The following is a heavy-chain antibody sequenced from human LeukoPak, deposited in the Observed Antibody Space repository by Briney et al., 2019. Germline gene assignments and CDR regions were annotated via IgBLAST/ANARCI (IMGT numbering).Heavy chain of an antibody. CDR2: IYYSGST. D-gene: IGHD5-12*01. V-gene: IGHV4-59*01. CDR1: GGSISGYY. J-gene: IGHJ6*03. Sequence: PSETLSLTCTVSGGSISGYYWSWIRQPPGKGLEWIGYIYYSGSTNYNPSLKSRVTISVDTSKNQFSLKLSSVTAADTAVYYCARGYLTEGGATARRVHYMDVWGKGTTVTVSS. CDR3: ARGYLTEGGATARRVHYMDV.